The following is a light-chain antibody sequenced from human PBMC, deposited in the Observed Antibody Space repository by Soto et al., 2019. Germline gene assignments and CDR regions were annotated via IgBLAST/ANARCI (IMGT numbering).Light chain of an antibody. J-gene: IGKJ1*01. Sequence: HLTASPSTLSASVVGSVTLTCRASQSISSSLAWYQQKLGKAPKLLIYKASSLESGVPSRFSGSGSGTEFTLTISSLQPDDFATYYCQQYNTYPWTFGQGTKVDI. V-gene: IGKV1-5*03. CDR2: KAS. CDR1: QSISSS. CDR3: QQYNTYPWT.